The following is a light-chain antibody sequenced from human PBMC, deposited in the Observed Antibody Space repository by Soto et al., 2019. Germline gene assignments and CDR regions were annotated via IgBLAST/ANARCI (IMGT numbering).Light chain of an antibody. J-gene: IGKJ1*01. CDR3: QQYNNWPRT. CDR2: DAS. Sequence: DIVMTQSPATLSVSPGERATLSCRASQSVRSNLAWYQQKPGQAPRLLIYDASTRATGIPARFSGSGSGTEFTLTINSLQSEDFAVYHCQQYNNWPRTFGQGTKVHIK. V-gene: IGKV3-15*01. CDR1: QSVRSN.